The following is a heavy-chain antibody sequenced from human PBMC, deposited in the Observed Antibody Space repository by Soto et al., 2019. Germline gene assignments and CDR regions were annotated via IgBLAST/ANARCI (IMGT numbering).Heavy chain of an antibody. J-gene: IGHJ4*02. V-gene: IGHV2-5*02. CDR1: GFSLSTSGVG. CDR3: AHTYSYEGDFDY. CDR2: IYWDDDK. D-gene: IGHD5-18*01. Sequence: QITLKESGPTLVKPTQTLTLTCTFSGFSLSTSGVGVGWIRQPPGKALEWLALIYWDDDKRYSPSLKSRLTITKDTSKNQVVLTMTNMGPVDTAPYYGAHTYSYEGDFDYWGQGTLVTVST.